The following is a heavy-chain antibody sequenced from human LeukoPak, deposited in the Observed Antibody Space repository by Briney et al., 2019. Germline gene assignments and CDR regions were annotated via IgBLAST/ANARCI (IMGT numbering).Heavy chain of an antibody. CDR3: AKDPTIYSSGYYYEVVGVDY. V-gene: IGHV3-23*01. D-gene: IGHD3-22*01. Sequence: GSLRLSCAASGFTFSSYAMSWVRQAPGKGLEWVSAISGSGGSTYYADSVKGRFTISRDDSKNTLYLQMNSLRAEDTAVYYCAKDPTIYSSGYYYEVVGVDYWGQGTLVTVSS. J-gene: IGHJ4*02. CDR2: ISGSGGST. CDR1: GFTFSSYA.